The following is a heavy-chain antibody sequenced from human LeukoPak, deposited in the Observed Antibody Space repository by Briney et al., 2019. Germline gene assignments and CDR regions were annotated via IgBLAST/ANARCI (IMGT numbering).Heavy chain of an antibody. J-gene: IGHJ4*02. CDR2: ISRDGSDE. Sequence: GGSLRLSCEASGFIFSIYAMHWVRQTPGKGLEWVAEISRDGSDELYADPVKGRITISRDNSKKTPYLQINSLRLEDTAVYYCARSGPVFDYWGQGTLVTVSS. D-gene: IGHD2-15*01. CDR3: ARSGPVFDY. CDR1: GFIFSIYA. V-gene: IGHV3-30*03.